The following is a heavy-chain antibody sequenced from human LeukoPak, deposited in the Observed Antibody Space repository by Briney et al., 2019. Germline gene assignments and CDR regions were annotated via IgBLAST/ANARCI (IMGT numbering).Heavy chain of an antibody. J-gene: IGHJ5*02. Sequence: GGSLRLSCAASGFTFSSYGMHWVRQAPGKGLEWVAFIRYDGSNKYYADSVKGRFSIYRDNSKNTLYLKLNSLRAEDTAVYSCASLYGSGPKWSDPWGQGTLVTVSS. CDR3: ASLYGSGPKWSDP. V-gene: IGHV3-30*02. CDR1: GFTFSSYG. CDR2: IRYDGSNK. D-gene: IGHD3-10*01.